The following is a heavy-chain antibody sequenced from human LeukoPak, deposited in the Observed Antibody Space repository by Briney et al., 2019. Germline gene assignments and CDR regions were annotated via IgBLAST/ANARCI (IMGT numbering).Heavy chain of an antibody. CDR1: GYSISSGYY. J-gene: IGHJ4*02. V-gene: IGHV4-38-2*01. D-gene: IGHD4-17*01. CDR2: IYHSGST. CDR3: ARGGYGDFIFDY. Sequence: PTETLSLTCAVSGYSISSGYYWGWIRQPPGKGLEWIGSIYHSGSTYYNPSLKSRVTISVDTSKNQFSLKLSSVTAADTAVHYCARGGYGDFIFDYWGQGTLVTVSS.